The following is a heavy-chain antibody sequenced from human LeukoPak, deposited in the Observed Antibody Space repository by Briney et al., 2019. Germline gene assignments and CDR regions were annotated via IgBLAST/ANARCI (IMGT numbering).Heavy chain of an antibody. V-gene: IGHV3-23*01. CDR2: ISGSGGST. D-gene: IGHD3-10*01. CDR1: GFTFSSHT. J-gene: IGHJ6*02. CDR3: AKNYESGRGVPYGMDV. Sequence: GGSLRLSCAASGFTFSSHTMSWVRQAPGKGLEWVSRISGSGGSTYYADSVKGRFTISRDNSKNTMYLQMSSLRGEDTAVYYCAKNYESGRGVPYGMDVWGQGTTVTVSS.